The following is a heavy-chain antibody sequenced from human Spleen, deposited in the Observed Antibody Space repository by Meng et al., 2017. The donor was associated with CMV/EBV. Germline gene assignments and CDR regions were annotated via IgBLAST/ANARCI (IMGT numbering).Heavy chain of an antibody. Sequence: GSFSAYYWTWIRQTPGKGLEWIGEINHSGSTNYIPSLKSRVTISVDTSKNQFSLRLSSVTAADTAVYYCTRVYDSSGYYYLRRGFDSWGQGTLVTVSS. D-gene: IGHD3-22*01. J-gene: IGHJ4*02. CDR3: TRVYDSSGYYYLRRGFDS. CDR1: GSFSAYY. CDR2: INHSGST. V-gene: IGHV4-34*01.